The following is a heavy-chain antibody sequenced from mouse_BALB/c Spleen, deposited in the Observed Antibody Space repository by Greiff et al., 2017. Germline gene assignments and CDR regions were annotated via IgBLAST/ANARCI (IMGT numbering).Heavy chain of an antibody. V-gene: IGHV5-12-1*01. CDR2: ISSGGGST. CDR1: GFAFSSYD. CDR3: ARHGSYYFDY. Sequence: EVMLVESGGGLVKPGGSLKLSCAASGFAFSSYDMSWVRQTPEKRLEWVAYISSGGGSTYYPDTVKGRFTISRDNAKNTLYLKMSSLQSEDTAMYDGARHGSYYFDYWGQGTTLTVSS. D-gene: IGHD3-1*01. J-gene: IGHJ2*01.